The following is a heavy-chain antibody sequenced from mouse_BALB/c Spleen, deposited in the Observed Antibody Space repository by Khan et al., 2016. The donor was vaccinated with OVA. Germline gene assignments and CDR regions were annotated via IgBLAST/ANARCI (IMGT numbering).Heavy chain of an antibody. D-gene: IGHD1-1*02. V-gene: IGHV1S81*02. CDR2: FNPSNGDT. Sequence: QVQLKQPGAELVKPGASVKLSCKASGFTFTSYYMHWVKQRPGQGLEWIGEFNPSNGDTNFNEKFKSKATLTVDRSSSTAYMQLSSLTSEDSAVXYCTRSGYGGLAYWGQGTLVTVSA. J-gene: IGHJ3*01. CDR1: GFTFTSYY. CDR3: TRSGYGGLAY.